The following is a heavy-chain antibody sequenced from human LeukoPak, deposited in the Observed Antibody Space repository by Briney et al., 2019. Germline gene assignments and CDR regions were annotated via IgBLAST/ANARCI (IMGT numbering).Heavy chain of an antibody. CDR3: ARDLVTMVRGVTGLDY. V-gene: IGHV3-21*01. D-gene: IGHD3-10*01. CDR2: ISSSSSYI. Sequence: GGSLRLSCAASGFTFSSYSMNWVRQAPGKGLEWVSSISSSSSYIYYADSVKGRFTISRDNAKNSLYLQMNSLRAEDTAVYYCARDLVTMVRGVTGLDYWGQGTLVTVSS. J-gene: IGHJ4*02. CDR1: GFTFSSYS.